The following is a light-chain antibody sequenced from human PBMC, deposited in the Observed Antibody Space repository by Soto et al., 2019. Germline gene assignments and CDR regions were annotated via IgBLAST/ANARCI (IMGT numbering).Light chain of an antibody. CDR3: QQYGSSPVT. Sequence: EIVLTQSPGTLSLSPGGRATLSCRPSQSVSSRYLAWYQQRPGQAPRLLIYGASSRATGIPDRFSGSGSGTDFTLTISRLEPEDFAVYYCQQYGSSPVTFGQGTKVEIK. V-gene: IGKV3-20*01. CDR1: QSVSSRY. J-gene: IGKJ1*01. CDR2: GAS.